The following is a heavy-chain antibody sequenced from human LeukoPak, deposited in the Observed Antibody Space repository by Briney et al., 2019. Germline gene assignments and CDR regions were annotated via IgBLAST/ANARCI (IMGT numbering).Heavy chain of an antibody. CDR1: GFIFSDFA. CDR2: TIGSGATT. J-gene: IGHJ3*02. D-gene: IGHD2/OR15-2a*01. V-gene: IGHV3-23*01. Sequence: GGSLRLSCAASGFIFSDFAMSWVRQAPGKGLEWVSGTIGSGATTFYADSVKGRFTVSRDNAKNTMYLQMNSLRVEDTALYYCASFRNTDIWGQGTTVTVSP. CDR3: ASFRNTDI.